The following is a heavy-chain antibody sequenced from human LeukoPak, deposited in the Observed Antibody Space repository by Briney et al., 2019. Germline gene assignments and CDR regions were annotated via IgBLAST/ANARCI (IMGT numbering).Heavy chain of an antibody. CDR2: IGASGADT. Sequence: HPGGSLRLSCTASGFTFSTYAMTWVRQAPGKGLDWVSAIGASGADTYYADSAKGRFTVSRDNSKNTLYLQMSSLGADDTAVYFCAKRPRDSSGYYLGAFDGWGQGTTVTVSS. D-gene: IGHD3-22*01. CDR1: GFTFSTYA. J-gene: IGHJ3*01. CDR3: AKRPRDSSGYYLGAFDG. V-gene: IGHV3-23*01.